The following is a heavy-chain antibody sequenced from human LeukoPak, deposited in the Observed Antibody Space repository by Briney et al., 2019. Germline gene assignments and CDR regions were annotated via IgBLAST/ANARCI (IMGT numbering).Heavy chain of an antibody. J-gene: IGHJ6*02. CDR3: ARGPRRTKVVVPAALYYYGMDA. Sequence: SETLSLTCAVYGGSFSGYYWSWIRQPPGKGLEWIGEINHSGSTNYNPSLKSRVTISVDTSKNQFSLKLSSVTAADTAVYYCARGPRRTKVVVPAALYYYGMDAWGQGTTVTVSS. V-gene: IGHV4-34*01. CDR1: GGSFSGYY. CDR2: INHSGST. D-gene: IGHD2-2*01.